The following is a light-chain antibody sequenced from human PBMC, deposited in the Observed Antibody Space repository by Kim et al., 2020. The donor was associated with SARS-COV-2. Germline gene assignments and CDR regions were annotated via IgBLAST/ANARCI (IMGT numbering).Light chain of an antibody. CDR3: QQSYSTPLT. J-gene: IGKJ5*01. V-gene: IGKV1-39*01. Sequence: DIQMTQSPSSLSASVGDRVTVTCRASQSISSYLNWFQQKPGEAPKLLIYAASSLQSGVPSRFSGGGSGTDFTLTITSLQPEDFATYYCQQSYSTPLTFGRGTRLEIK. CDR1: QSISSY. CDR2: AAS.